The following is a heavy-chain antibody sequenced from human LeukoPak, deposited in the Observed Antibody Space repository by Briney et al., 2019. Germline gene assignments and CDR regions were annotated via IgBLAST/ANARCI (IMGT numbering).Heavy chain of an antibody. D-gene: IGHD4-23*01. CDR2: ISYDGSNK. J-gene: IGHJ4*02. CDR1: GFTFSSYA. Sequence: GGSLRLSCAASGFTFSSYAMHWVRQAPGKGLEWVAVISYDGSNKYYADPVKGRFTISRDNSKNTLYLQMNSLRAEDTAVYYCARDGYGGNSFPLDYWGQGTLVTVSS. V-gene: IGHV3-30*01. CDR3: ARDGYGGNSFPLDY.